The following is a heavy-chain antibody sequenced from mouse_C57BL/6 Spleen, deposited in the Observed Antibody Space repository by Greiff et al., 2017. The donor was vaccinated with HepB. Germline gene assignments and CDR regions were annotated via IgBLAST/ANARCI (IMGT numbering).Heavy chain of an antibody. CDR1: GYAFSSSW. V-gene: IGHV1-82*01. J-gene: IGHJ3*01. D-gene: IGHD1-1*01. Sequence: QVQLQQSGPELVKPGASVKISCKASGYAFSSSWMNWVKQRPGKGLEWIGRIYPGDGDTNYNGKFKGKATLTADKSSSTAYMQLSSLTSEDSAVYFCATGSRDVAWFAYWGQGTLVTVSA. CDR2: IYPGDGDT. CDR3: ATGSRDVAWFAY.